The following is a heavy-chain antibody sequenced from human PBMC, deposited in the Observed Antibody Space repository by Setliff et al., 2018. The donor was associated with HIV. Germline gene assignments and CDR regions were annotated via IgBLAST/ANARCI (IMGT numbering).Heavy chain of an antibody. CDR3: ARDGINYDFWSGQNASNWFDP. CDR1: GYTFDIYY. J-gene: IGHJ5*02. V-gene: IGHV1-46*02. D-gene: IGHD3-3*01. CDR2: IDPTGGRT. Sequence: ASVKVSCKTSGYTFDIYYIHWVRQAPGQGLEWMGVIDPTGGRTTCAQKFEDRVTMTRDLSTSTVYMELTRLKSEDVAIYYCARDGINYDFWSGQNASNWFDPWGQGTLVTGSS.